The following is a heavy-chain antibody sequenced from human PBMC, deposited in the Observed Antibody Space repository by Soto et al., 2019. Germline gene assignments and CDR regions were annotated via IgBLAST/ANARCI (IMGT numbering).Heavy chain of an antibody. CDR3: AGQSIVPYITMIVVAPRGDYFDY. D-gene: IGHD3-22*01. Sequence: PSETLSLTCTVSGGSISSSSYYWGWIRQPPGKGLEWIGSIYYSGSTYYNPSLKSRVTISVDTSKNQFSLKLSSVTAADTAVYYCAGQSIVPYITMIVVAPRGDYFDYWGQGTLVTVSS. CDR2: IYYSGST. J-gene: IGHJ4*02. CDR1: GGSISSSSYY. V-gene: IGHV4-39*01.